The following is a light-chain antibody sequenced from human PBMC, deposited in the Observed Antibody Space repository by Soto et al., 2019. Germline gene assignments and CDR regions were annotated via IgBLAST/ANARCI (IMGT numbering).Light chain of an antibody. CDR2: GAS. CDR3: HQYNNWPAWT. J-gene: IGKJ1*01. Sequence: EIVMTHSPAPLSVSPGERATLSCRASQSVSSNLAWYQQKPGQAPRLLIYGASTRATGIPARFSGSGSGTEFTLTISSLQSEDFAVYYCHQYNNWPAWTFGQGTKV. CDR1: QSVSSN. V-gene: IGKV3-15*01.